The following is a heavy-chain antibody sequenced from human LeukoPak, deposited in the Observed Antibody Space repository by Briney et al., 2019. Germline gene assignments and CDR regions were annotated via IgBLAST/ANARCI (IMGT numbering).Heavy chain of an antibody. CDR2: ISGSGGST. Sequence: GGSLRLSCAASGFTFSSYAMSWVRQAPGKGLEWVSAISGSGGSTYYADSVKGRFTISRDNSKNTLYLQMNSLRAEDTAVYYCAKGHYYDSSGYYFSSFDYWGQGTLVTVSS. D-gene: IGHD3-22*01. J-gene: IGHJ4*02. CDR1: GFTFSSYA. CDR3: AKGHYYDSSGYYFSSFDY. V-gene: IGHV3-23*01.